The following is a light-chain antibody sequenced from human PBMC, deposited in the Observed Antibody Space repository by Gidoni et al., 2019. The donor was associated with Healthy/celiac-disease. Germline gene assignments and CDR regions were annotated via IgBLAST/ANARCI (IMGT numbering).Light chain of an antibody. V-gene: IGLV2-23*01. CDR1: SSDVGSYHL. CDR2: EGS. J-gene: IGLJ3*02. Sequence: QSALTQPASVSGSPGQSITISCTGTSSDVGSYHLVSWYQQHPGKAPKLMIYEGSKRPSGVSNRFSGSKSGNTASLTISGLQAEDEADYYCCSYAGSSTGRVFGGGTKLTVL. CDR3: CSYAGSSTGRV.